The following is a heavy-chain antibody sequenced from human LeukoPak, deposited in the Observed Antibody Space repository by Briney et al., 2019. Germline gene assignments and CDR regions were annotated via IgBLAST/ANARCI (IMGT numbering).Heavy chain of an antibody. CDR3: AREIGGGSYVGHAFDI. Sequence: GGSLRLSCAASGFAVSSNFMTWVRQAPGKGLEWVSLIYGDGSTYYADSVKGRFTISRDNSKNTLYLQMNSLRAEDTAVYYCAREIGGGSYVGHAFDIWGQGTLVTVSS. CDR2: IYGDGST. CDR1: GFAVSSNF. J-gene: IGHJ3*02. V-gene: IGHV3-66*01. D-gene: IGHD1-26*01.